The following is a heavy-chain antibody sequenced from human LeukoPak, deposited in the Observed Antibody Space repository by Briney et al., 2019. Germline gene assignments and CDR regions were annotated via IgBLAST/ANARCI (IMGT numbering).Heavy chain of an antibody. CDR2: ISSSSSTI. J-gene: IGHJ3*02. Sequence: PGGSLRLSCAASGFTFSSYSMNWVRQAPGKGLEWVSYISSSSSTIYYADSVKGRFTISRDNAKNSLYLQMNSLRAEDTAVYYCARGIDYGDYVGAFDIWGQGTMVTVSS. CDR1: GFTFSSYS. D-gene: IGHD4-17*01. CDR3: ARGIDYGDYVGAFDI. V-gene: IGHV3-48*01.